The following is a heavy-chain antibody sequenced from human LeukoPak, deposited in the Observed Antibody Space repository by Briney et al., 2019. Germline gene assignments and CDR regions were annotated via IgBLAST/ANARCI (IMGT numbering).Heavy chain of an antibody. J-gene: IGHJ4*02. D-gene: IGHD4-23*01. CDR2: INHSGRT. Sequence: SETLSLTCAVSGGSFFGSHWNWVPHSPEKGLEWIVDINHSGRTNYNPSPKSRVTISVDTSNSQFFLKLASVTAADTAVYYCARDPTTVVTLPYYFDFWGQGTLVTVSA. CDR3: ARDPTTVVTLPYYFDF. V-gene: IGHV4-34*01. CDR1: GGSFFGSH.